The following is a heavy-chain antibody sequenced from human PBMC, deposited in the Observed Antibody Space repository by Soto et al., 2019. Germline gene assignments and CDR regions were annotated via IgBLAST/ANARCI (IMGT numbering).Heavy chain of an antibody. CDR2: ISGSATRT. CDR1: GFTFSSYA. V-gene: IGHV3-23*01. D-gene: IGHD2-15*01. CDR3: AKESEYCSGSGCRQYYFDC. J-gene: IGHJ4*02. Sequence: GGSLRLSCAASGFTFSSYAMSWVRQAPGKGLEWVSAISGSATRTYYADYVKGRFTISRDNSKNTLFLQMNSLRAEETAKYYSAKESEYCSGSGCRQYYFDCWGQGTLVTVSS.